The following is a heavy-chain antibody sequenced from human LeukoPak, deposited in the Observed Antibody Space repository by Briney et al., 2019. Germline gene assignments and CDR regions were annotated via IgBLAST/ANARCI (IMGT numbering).Heavy chain of an antibody. CDR2: ISGSGYST. D-gene: IGHD6-13*01. Sequence: GGSLRLSCAASGFTFSSFAMSWVRQAPGKGLEWVSIISGSGYSTYYADSVKGRFTISRDNSKNTLYLQMNSLRAEDTAVYYCAKVLGMYGSSGYAWYFDYWGQGTLVTVSS. V-gene: IGHV3-23*01. CDR1: GFTFSSFA. CDR3: AKVLGMYGSSGYAWYFDY. J-gene: IGHJ4*02.